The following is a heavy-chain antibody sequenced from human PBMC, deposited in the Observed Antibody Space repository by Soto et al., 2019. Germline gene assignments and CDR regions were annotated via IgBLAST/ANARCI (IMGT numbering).Heavy chain of an antibody. CDR2: IYYSGTT. J-gene: IGHJ5*02. CDR3: VRVGYCSSSNCEKVGLWFDP. D-gene: IGHD2-2*01. Sequence: QVQLQESGPGLVKPSQTLSLTCTVSGGSISSGGYYWSWIRQHPGKCLEWIGYIYYSGTTHYNPSLKSRVTMSVDTSNNQLSLKLSSVTAADTAVYYCVRVGYCSSSNCEKVGLWFDPWGQGTLVTVSS. V-gene: IGHV4-31*03. CDR1: GGSISSGGYY.